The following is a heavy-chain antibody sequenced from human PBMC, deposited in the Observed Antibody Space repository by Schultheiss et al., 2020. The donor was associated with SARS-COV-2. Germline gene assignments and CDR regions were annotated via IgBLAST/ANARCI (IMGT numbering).Heavy chain of an antibody. CDR3: ARDGDGPYDILTGYYWDFDY. Sequence: GGSLRLSCAASGFTFSSYAMSWVRQAPGKGLEWVSAISGSGGSTYYADSVKGRFTISRDNSKNTLYLQMNSLRAEDTAVYYCARDGDGPYDILTGYYWDFDYWGQGTLVTVSS. CDR2: ISGSGGST. D-gene: IGHD3-9*01. V-gene: IGHV3-23*01. J-gene: IGHJ4*02. CDR1: GFTFSSYA.